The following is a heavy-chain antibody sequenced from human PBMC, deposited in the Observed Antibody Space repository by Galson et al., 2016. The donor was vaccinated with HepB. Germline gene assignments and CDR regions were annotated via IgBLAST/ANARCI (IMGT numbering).Heavy chain of an antibody. D-gene: IGHD4-17*01. CDR1: GDSISDSGYY. CDR2: IYYSGRT. J-gene: IGHJ4*02. V-gene: IGHV4-31*03. CDR3: ARDGHDYGLDYFDY. Sequence: TLSLTCTVSGDSISDSGYYWDWIRQHPGKGLEWIGYIYYSGRTDYNPSLKSRIAISVDTSKNQFSLKLSSVTVADTAVYYCARDGHDYGLDYFDYWGQGILVTVSS.